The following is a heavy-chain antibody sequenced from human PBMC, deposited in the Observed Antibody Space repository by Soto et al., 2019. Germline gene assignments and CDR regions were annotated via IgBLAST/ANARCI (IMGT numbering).Heavy chain of an antibody. CDR3: ARVPVAAYNWFDP. Sequence: SETLSLTCAVSGGSISSGGYSWSWIRQPPGKGLEWIGYIYHSGSTYYNPSLKSRVTISVDRSKNQFSLKLSSVTAADTAVYYCARVPVAAYNWFDPWGRGTLVTVSS. CDR1: GGSISSGGYS. J-gene: IGHJ5*02. CDR2: IYHSGST. V-gene: IGHV4-30-2*01. D-gene: IGHD6-6*01.